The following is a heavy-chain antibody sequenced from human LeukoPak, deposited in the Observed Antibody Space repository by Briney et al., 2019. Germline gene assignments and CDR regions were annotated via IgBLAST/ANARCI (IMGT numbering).Heavy chain of an antibody. V-gene: IGHV1-18*01. CDR3: ARSSWFGGRSEWRWFDP. CDR1: GYTFSSYG. J-gene: IGHJ5*02. CDR2: ISGYTGNT. Sequence: ASVKVSCKASGYTFSSYGISWVRQAPGQGLEWMGWISGYTGNTNYAQNLQGRATMTTDTSTSTAYMELRSLRSDDTALYYCARSSWFGGRSEWRWFDPWGQGTLVTVSS. D-gene: IGHD3-10*01.